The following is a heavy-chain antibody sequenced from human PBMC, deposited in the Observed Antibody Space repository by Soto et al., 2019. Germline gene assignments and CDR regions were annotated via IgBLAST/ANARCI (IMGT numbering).Heavy chain of an antibody. J-gene: IGHJ5*02. Sequence: LRLSCAASGFTFSSYAMHWVCQAPGKGLEWVAVISYDGSNKYYADSVKGRFTISRDNSKNTLYLQMNSLRAEDTAVYYCARDQYYDFWSGYPNWFDPWGQGTLVTVSS. CDR3: ARDQYYDFWSGYPNWFDP. D-gene: IGHD3-3*01. CDR1: GFTFSSYA. CDR2: ISYDGSNK. V-gene: IGHV3-30-3*01.